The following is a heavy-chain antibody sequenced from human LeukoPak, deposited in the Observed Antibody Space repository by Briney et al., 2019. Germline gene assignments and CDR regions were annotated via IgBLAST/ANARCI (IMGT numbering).Heavy chain of an antibody. D-gene: IGHD6-19*01. Sequence: PSETLSLTCTVSCGSISSYYWSWIRQPPGKGLEWIGYIYYSGSTNYNPSLKSRVTISVDTSKNQFSLKLSSVTAADTAVYYCARHAIGYGYSSGYMEGWGQGTLVTVSS. J-gene: IGHJ4*02. V-gene: IGHV4-59*08. CDR3: ARHAIGYGYSSGYMEG. CDR1: CGSISSYY. CDR2: IYYSGST.